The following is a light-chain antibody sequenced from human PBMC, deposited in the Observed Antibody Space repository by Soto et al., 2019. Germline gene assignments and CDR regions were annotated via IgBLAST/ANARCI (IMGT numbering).Light chain of an antibody. V-gene: IGLV2-14*01. Sequence: QSVLTQPASVSGSPGQSITISCTGTSSDVGGYDYVSWYQQHPGKAPKLMIYEVSDRPLGVSNRFSGSKSGNTASLTISGLQAEDEADYYCSSYTSRSTLVFGTGTKLTVL. J-gene: IGLJ1*01. CDR2: EVS. CDR3: SSYTSRSTLV. CDR1: SSDVGGYDY.